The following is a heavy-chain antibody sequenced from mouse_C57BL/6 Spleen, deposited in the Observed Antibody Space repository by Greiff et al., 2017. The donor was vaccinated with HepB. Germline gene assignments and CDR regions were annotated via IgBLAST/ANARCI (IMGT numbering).Heavy chain of an antibody. CDR1: GFTFSSYA. D-gene: IGHD4-1*01. J-gene: IGHJ1*03. CDR2: ISDGGSYT. Sequence: EVQRVESGGGLVKPGGSLKLSCAASGFTFSSYAMSWVRQTPEKRLEWVATISDGGSYTYYPDNVKGRFTISRDNAKNNLYLQMSHLKSEDTAMYYCARDWDWYFDVWGTGTTVTVSS. V-gene: IGHV5-4*01. CDR3: ARDWDWYFDV.